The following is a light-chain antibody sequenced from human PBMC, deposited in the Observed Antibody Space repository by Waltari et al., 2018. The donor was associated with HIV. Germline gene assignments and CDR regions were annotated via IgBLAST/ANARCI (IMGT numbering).Light chain of an antibody. V-gene: IGLV1-40*01. CDR3: QSYDITLSASVV. CDR1: TSNIGADYA. CDR2: GNK. Sequence: QSVLTPPPSVSGAPGQRVTIPCTGSTSNIGADYAVHWYQQIPGTAPKLLISGNKNRPSGVPDRFSASKSGTSASLTITGLQAEDEADYFCQSYDITLSASVVFGGGTKLTVL. J-gene: IGLJ2*01.